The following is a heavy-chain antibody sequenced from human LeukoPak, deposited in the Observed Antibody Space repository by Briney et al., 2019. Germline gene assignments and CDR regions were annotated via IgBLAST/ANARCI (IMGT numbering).Heavy chain of an antibody. CDR1: GFTFSRYW. Sequence: GGSLRLSCADSGFTFSRYWMHWVRQTPGKGLVWVSCISADGSVTRYADSVKGRFTISRDNTKSTLYLQMHSLRAEDTAVYYCAPAGGDGSRMGFDPWGQGTLVTVSS. D-gene: IGHD2-15*01. J-gene: IGHJ5*02. CDR3: APAGGDGSRMGFDP. CDR2: ISADGSVT. V-gene: IGHV3-74*01.